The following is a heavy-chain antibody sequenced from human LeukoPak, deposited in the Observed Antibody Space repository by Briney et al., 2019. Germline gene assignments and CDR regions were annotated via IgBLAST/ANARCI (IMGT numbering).Heavy chain of an antibody. V-gene: IGHV1-69*13. J-gene: IGHJ5*02. D-gene: IGHD3-22*01. CDR2: IIPIFGTA. Sequence: SVKVSCKASGATFSSYAISWVRQAPGQGLEWMGGIIPIFGTANYAQKFQGRVTITADESTSTAYMELSSLRSEDTAVYYCARDLHGGGDSSGYYYVNWFDPWGQGTLVTVSS. CDR3: ARDLHGGGDSSGYYYVNWFDP. CDR1: GATFSSYA.